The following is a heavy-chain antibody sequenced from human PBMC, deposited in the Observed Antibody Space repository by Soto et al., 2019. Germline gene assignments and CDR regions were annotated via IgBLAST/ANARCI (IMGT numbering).Heavy chain of an antibody. D-gene: IGHD6-13*01. CDR3: ARDLAAAGTYYYGMDV. Sequence: ASVKVSCKASGGTFSSYTISWVRQAPGQGLEWMGWISAYNGNTNYAQKLQGRVTMTTDTSTSTAYMEPRSLRSDDTAVYYCARDLAAAGTYYYGMDVWGQGTTVAVSS. CDR1: GGTFSSYT. CDR2: ISAYNGNT. J-gene: IGHJ6*02. V-gene: IGHV1-18*01.